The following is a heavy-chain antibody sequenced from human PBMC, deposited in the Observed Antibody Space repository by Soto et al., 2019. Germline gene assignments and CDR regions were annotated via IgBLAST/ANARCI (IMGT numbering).Heavy chain of an antibody. J-gene: IGHJ6*02. D-gene: IGHD3-3*01. CDR3: ARAYDFWSGYYPTTRYYYGMDV. CDR2: IYYSGST. CDR1: GGSISSYY. V-gene: IGHV4-59*01. Sequence: SETLSLTCTVSGGSISSYYWSWIRQPPGKGLEWIGYIYYSGSTNYNPSLKSRVTISVDTSKNQFSLKLSSVTAADTAVYYCARAYDFWSGYYPTTRYYYGMDVWGQGTTVTVSS.